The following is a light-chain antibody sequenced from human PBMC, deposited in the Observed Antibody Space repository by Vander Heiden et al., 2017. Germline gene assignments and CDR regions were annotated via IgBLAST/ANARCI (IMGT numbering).Light chain of an antibody. CDR1: QSVSSN. V-gene: IGKV3-15*01. J-gene: IGKJ4*01. CDR3: QQYNNWSLT. Sequence: EIVMAQSPATLSVSPGERATLSGRASQSVSSNLDWYQQKPGQAPRLLIYGASTRATGIPARFSCSGSCTEFTLTISSLQSEDFAVYYCQQYNNWSLTFGGGTKVEIK. CDR2: GAS.